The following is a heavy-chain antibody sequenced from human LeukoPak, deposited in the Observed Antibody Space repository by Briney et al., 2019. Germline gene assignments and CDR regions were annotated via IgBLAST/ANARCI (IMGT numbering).Heavy chain of an antibody. CDR2: ISSSSSYI. J-gene: IGHJ6*03. D-gene: IGHD6-6*01. CDR3: ASLYSSSGMDV. Sequence: GGSLRLSCAASGFTFSSYSMNWVRQAPGKGLEWVSSISSSSSYISYADSVKGRFTISRDNAKNSLYLQMNSLRAEDTAVYYCASLYSSSGMDVWGKGTTVTVSS. V-gene: IGHV3-21*01. CDR1: GFTFSSYS.